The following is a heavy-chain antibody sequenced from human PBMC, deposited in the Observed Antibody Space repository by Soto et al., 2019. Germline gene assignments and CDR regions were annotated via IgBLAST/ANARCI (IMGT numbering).Heavy chain of an antibody. J-gene: IGHJ6*02. V-gene: IGHV1-46*03. D-gene: IGHD3-16*02. CDR3: ARDREGDYDYVWGSYRYVVIYGMDV. CDR1: GYTFTSYY. CDR2: INPSGGST. Sequence: ASVKVSCKASGYTFTSYYMHWVRQAPGQGLEWMGIINPSGGSTSYAQKFQGRVTMTRDTSTSTVYMELSSLRSEDTAVYYCARDREGDYDYVWGSYRYVVIYGMDVWGQGTTVTVSS.